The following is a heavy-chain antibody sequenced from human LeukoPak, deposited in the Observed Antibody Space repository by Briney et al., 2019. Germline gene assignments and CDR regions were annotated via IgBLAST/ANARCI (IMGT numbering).Heavy chain of an antibody. V-gene: IGHV3-7*01. D-gene: IGHD6-19*01. Sequence: PGGSLRLSCAASGFTFSGYSMSWVRQAPGKGLEWVANIKQDGSEKYYVDSVKGRFTISRDNAKNSLYLQMNSLRAEDTAVYYCARVKASIAVAEDYWGQGTLVTVSS. CDR3: ARVKASIAVAEDY. J-gene: IGHJ4*02. CDR2: IKQDGSEK. CDR1: GFTFSGYS.